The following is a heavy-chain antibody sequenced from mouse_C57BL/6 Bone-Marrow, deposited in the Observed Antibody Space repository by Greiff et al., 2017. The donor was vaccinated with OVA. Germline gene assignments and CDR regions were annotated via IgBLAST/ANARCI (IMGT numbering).Heavy chain of an antibody. D-gene: IGHD1-1*01. V-gene: IGHV1-53*01. CDR1: GYTFTSYW. J-gene: IGHJ1*03. Sequence: QVQLKQPGTELVKPGASVKLSCKASGYTFTSYWMHWVKQRPGQGLEWIGNINPSYGGTNYNEKFKSKATLTVGKSSSTAYMQLSSLTSEDSAVYYCARRLLRNWYFDVWGTGTTVTVSS. CDR2: INPSYGGT. CDR3: ARRLLRNWYFDV.